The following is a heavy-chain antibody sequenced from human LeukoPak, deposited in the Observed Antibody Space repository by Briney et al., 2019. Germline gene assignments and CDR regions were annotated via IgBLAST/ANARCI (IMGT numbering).Heavy chain of an antibody. J-gene: IGHJ5*02. D-gene: IGHD2-2*01. V-gene: IGHV3-23*01. Sequence: GGSLRLSCAASGFTFSSYAMSWVRQAPGKGLVWVSAISGSGGSTYYADSVKGRFTISRDNSKNTLYLQMNSLRAEGTAVYYCAKVSQLNWFDPWGQGTLVTVSS. CDR3: AKVSQLNWFDP. CDR1: GFTFSSYA. CDR2: ISGSGGST.